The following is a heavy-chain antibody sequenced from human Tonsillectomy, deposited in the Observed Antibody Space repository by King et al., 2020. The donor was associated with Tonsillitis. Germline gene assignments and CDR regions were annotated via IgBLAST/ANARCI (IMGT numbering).Heavy chain of an antibody. J-gene: IGHJ6*02. CDR1: GFTFDDYA. V-gene: IGHV3-9*01. CDR3: AKDFWNDLDYDYGMDV. D-gene: IGHD1-1*01. Sequence: VQLVESGGGLVQPGRSLRLSCAVSGFTFDDYAMHWVRQAPGKGLEWFSAINWNSGSIGYSDSVKGRFTISRDNAKNSLYLEMRSLRPEDTALYYCAKDFWNDLDYDYGMDVWGQGTTVTVSS. CDR2: INWNSGSI.